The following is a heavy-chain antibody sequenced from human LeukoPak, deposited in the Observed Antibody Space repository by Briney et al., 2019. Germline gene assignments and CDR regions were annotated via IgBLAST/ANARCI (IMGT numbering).Heavy chain of an antibody. D-gene: IGHD3-22*01. CDR1: GGSISSSDHY. V-gene: IGHV4-39*07. J-gene: IGHJ4*02. CDR2: IYYSGST. CDR3: ARDIYDSSGYYYFGY. Sequence: SETLSLTCTVSGGSISSSDHYWGWIRQPPGKGLEWIGSIYYSGSTYDNPSLKSRVTISVDTSKNQFSLKLSSVTAADTAVYYCARDIYDSSGYYYFGYWGQGTLVTVSS.